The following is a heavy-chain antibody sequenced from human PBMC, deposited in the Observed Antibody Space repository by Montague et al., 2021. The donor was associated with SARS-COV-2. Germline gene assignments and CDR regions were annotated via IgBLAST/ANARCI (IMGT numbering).Heavy chain of an antibody. Sequence: SETLSLTCAVYGGSFSGYYWSWIRQPPGKGLEWIGEINHSGSTNYNPSLKSRVTISVDTSKNQFSLKLSSVTAADTAVYYCARGGNSVSVRNVTTGFDHWGQGTLVTVSS. V-gene: IGHV4-34*01. J-gene: IGHJ4*02. CDR3: ARGGNSVSVRNVTTGFDH. CDR1: GGSFSGYY. D-gene: IGHD1-14*01. CDR2: INHSGST.